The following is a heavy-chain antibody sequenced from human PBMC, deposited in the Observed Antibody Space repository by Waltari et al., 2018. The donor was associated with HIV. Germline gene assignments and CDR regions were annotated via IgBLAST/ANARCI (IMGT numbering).Heavy chain of an antibody. CDR2: ISTSRDYI. D-gene: IGHD6-19*01. CDR3: ARDAVAAVDY. CDR1: GFPFSSYS. Sequence: EVQLVASGGGLVKPGGSLRLSCAASGFPFSSYSLTCVRHAPGKGLEWVSSISTSRDYIYYADSVKGRFTISRDNAKNSLYLQMNSLRAEDTAVYYCARDAVAAVDYWGQGTLVTVSS. V-gene: IGHV3-21*01. J-gene: IGHJ4*02.